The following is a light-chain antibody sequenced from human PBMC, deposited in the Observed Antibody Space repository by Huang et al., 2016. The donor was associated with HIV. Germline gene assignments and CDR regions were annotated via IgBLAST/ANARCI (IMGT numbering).Light chain of an antibody. CDR1: QSVSTY. CDR3: QQRTNWPPGLT. J-gene: IGKJ4*01. CDR2: ETS. V-gene: IGKV3-11*01. Sequence: EIMLTQSPATLSLSPGERATLSCRASQSVSTYLAWYQQKPGQSPRLLIYETSKRAIGIPARFSGSGSETDFTLTISSLEPEDFAVYYCQQRTNWPPGLTFGGGTKVEIK.